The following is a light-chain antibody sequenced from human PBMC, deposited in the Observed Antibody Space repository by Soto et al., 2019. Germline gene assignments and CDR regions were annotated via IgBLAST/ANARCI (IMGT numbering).Light chain of an antibody. CDR2: QDT. CDR1: KLGEKY. CDR3: QAWDYSTAYYV. Sequence: SYELTPPPSVSVSPGQTASITGCGDKLGEKYACWYQQKPGQSPVLVIYQDTKRPSGIPERFSGSNSGNTATLTIRGTQAMDEADYYCQAWDYSTAYYVFGPGTKLTVL. V-gene: IGLV3-1*01. J-gene: IGLJ1*01.